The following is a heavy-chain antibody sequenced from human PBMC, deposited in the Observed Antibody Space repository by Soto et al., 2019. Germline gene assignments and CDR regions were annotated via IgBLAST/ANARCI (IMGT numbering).Heavy chain of an antibody. D-gene: IGHD3-10*01. J-gene: IGHJ5*02. CDR3: ARYSTTMVRGVIIANWFDP. CDR2: IYYSGST. Sequence: SETLSLTCTVSGGSISSYHWSWIRQPPGKGLEWIGDIYYSGSTNYNPSLKSRVTISVDTSKNQFSLKLSSVTAADTAVYYCARYSTTMVRGVIIANWFDPWGQGTLVTVSS. V-gene: IGHV4-59*12. CDR1: GGSISSYH.